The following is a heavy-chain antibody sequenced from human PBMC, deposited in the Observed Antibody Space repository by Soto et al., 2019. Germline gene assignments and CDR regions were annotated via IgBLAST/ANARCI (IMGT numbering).Heavy chain of an antibody. Sequence: GEFLKISCRGSGYSIFIYWISCVRQILGKCLEWMGRIDRSNSYTNFSPSFQGHVAFQVDHSISTAYLQYSSLKSSDTAMYYCAIPLGGDSPGYYSFYCAMDVWGQGTTVTVSS. V-gene: IGHV5-10-1*01. J-gene: IGHJ6*01. CDR1: GYSIFIYW. CDR3: AIPLGGDSPGYYSFYCAMDV. CDR2: IDRSNSYT. D-gene: IGHD3-22*01.